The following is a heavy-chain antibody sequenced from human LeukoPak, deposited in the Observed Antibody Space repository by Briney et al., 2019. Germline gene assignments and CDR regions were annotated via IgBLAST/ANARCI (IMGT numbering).Heavy chain of an antibody. J-gene: IGHJ4*02. CDR2: ISWNSGTI. CDR1: GFTFGGSA. Sequence: GRSLRLSCAASGFTFGGSAMHWVRHAPGKGLEWVSGISWNSGTIAYADSVKGRFTISRDNAKNSLYLQMNSLRAEDTALYYCAKDMGSGSYYSPFDYWGQGTLVTVSS. D-gene: IGHD3-10*01. CDR3: AKDMGSGSYYSPFDY. V-gene: IGHV3-9*01.